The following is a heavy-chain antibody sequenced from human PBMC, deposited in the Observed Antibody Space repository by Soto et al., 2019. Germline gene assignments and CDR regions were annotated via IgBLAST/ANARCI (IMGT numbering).Heavy chain of an antibody. CDR2: IYHSGST. J-gene: IGHJ5*02. V-gene: IGHV4-4*02. D-gene: IGHD6-13*01. CDR1: GGSISSSNW. Sequence: SETLSLTCAVSGGSISSSNWWSWVRQPPGKGLEWIGEIYHSGSTNYNPSLKSRVTISVDKSKNQFSLKLSSVTAADTAVYYCARTAAGTYPYNWFDPWGQGTLVTVSS. CDR3: ARTAAGTYPYNWFDP.